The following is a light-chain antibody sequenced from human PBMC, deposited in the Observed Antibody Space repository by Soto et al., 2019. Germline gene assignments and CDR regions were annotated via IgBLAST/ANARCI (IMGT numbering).Light chain of an antibody. V-gene: IGLV2-8*01. J-gene: IGLJ2*01. CDR3: SSYAGSNNFVV. CDR1: SSDVGGYNY. CDR2: EVT. Sequence: QSALTQPPSXXXXXXXXXXXXCTGTSSDVGGYNYVSWYQQHPGKAPKLMIXEVTKRPSGVPDRFSGSKSGNTASLTVSGLQAEDEADYYCSSYAGSNNFVVFGGGTKLTVL.